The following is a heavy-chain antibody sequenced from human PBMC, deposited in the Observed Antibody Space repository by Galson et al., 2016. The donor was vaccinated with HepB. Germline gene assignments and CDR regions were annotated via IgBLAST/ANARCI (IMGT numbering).Heavy chain of an antibody. Sequence: SETLSLTCTLSGGSIDTVAFYWAWIRQTPGKGLEWIGSIYHTGSTYLSASLKSRVIMSVDKSMNQFSLTLRSLTVADSAVYYCARSTAVSGRRSWGYLDPWGQETLVSVSS. D-gene: IGHD6-19*01. CDR2: IYHTGST. CDR1: GGSIDTVAFY. V-gene: IGHV4-39*01. J-gene: IGHJ5*02. CDR3: ARSTAVSGRRSWGYLDP.